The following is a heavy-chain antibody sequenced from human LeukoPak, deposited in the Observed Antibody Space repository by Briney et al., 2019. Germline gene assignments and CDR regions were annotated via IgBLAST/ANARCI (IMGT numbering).Heavy chain of an antibody. CDR2: VYYSGST. CDR3: ARRFIGHSVSWGAFDI. Sequence: PSETLSLTCTVSDGSISGHYWSWIRQPPGKGLESIGYVYYSGSTNYNPSLKGRVTISLDTSKNQFSLKLSSVTAADTALYYCARRFIGHSVSWGAFDIWGQGTMVTVSS. CDR1: DGSISGHY. V-gene: IGHV4-59*08. D-gene: IGHD3-16*01. J-gene: IGHJ3*02.